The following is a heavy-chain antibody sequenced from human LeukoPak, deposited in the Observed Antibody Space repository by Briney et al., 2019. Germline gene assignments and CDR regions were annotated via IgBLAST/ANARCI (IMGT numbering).Heavy chain of an antibody. CDR1: GFTVSSNY. V-gene: IGHV3-66*01. D-gene: IGHD3-22*01. CDR2: IYSGGST. Sequence: HAGGSLRLSCAASGFTVSSNYMSWVRQAPGKGLEWVSVIYSGGSTYYADSVKGRFTISRDNSKNTLYPQMNSLRAEDTAVYYCARDDSSGYDYWGQRSLVTVSS. J-gene: IGHJ4*02. CDR3: ARDDSSGYDY.